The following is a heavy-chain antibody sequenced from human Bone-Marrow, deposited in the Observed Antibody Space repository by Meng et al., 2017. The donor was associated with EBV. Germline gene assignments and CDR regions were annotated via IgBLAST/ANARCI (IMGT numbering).Heavy chain of an antibody. J-gene: IGHJ4*02. Sequence: QVEVMESGPELVQPSKTLSLTFTVAGVSLTSDSYLWDWIRQPPGKGLEWIGIIHYNGSTQYNTFFKSRVTISEDTSKNQFSLRLNSVTAADTDVYFCARGRSLFDYWGQGILVTVSS. CDR3: ARGRSLFDY. CDR2: IHYNGST. V-gene: IGHV4-39*07. CDR1: GVSLTSDSYL.